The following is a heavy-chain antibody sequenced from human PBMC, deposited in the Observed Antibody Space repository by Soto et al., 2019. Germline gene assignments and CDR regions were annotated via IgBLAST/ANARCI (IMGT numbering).Heavy chain of an antibody. Sequence: QVQLVQSGAEVKKPGSSVKVSCKASGGTFSNFAIGWVRQAPGQGLECMGGIIPISGTAKYAKKFQGRVTITADKSTSTVYMEVSSLRYEDTAVYYCGRDPHYYYYCMDVWGQGTTVTVSS. CDR2: IIPISGTA. J-gene: IGHJ6*02. V-gene: IGHV1-69*06. CDR1: GGTFSNFA. CDR3: GRDPHYYYYCMDV.